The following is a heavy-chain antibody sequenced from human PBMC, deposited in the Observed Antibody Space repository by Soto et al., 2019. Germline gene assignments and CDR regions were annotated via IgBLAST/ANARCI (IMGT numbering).Heavy chain of an antibody. J-gene: IGHJ4*02. CDR3: AEGSSGFYYIY. CDR1: GGSISSSSYY. D-gene: IGHD1-26*01. V-gene: IGHV4-39*01. CDR2: IYYSGST. Sequence: SETLSLTCTVSGGSISSSSYYWGWIRQPPGKGLEWIGSIYYSGSTYHNPPLKSRVTISKDTSKNQFSLKLSSVTAADTAVFYCAEGSSGFYYIYWGQGIQVTLSS.